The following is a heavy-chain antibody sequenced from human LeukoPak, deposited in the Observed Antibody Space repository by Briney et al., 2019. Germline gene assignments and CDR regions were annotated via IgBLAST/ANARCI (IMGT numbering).Heavy chain of an antibody. D-gene: IGHD3-9*01. J-gene: IGHJ4*02. CDR1: GGSISSGGYY. CDR2: IYYSGST. V-gene: IGHV4-31*03. Sequence: PSETLSLTCTVSGGSISSGGYYWSWIRQHPGKGLEWIGYIYYSGSTYYDPSLKSRVTTSVDTSKNQFSLKLSSVTAADTAVYYCARGNYDILTGSTLFDYWGQGTLVTVSS. CDR3: ARGNYDILTGSTLFDY.